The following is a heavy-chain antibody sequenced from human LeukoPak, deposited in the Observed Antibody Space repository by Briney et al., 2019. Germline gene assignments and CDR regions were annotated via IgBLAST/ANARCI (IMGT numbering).Heavy chain of an antibody. D-gene: IGHD2-2*01. Sequence: TSESLSLTCTVSGGSISSGDYYWSWIRQPPGKGLEWIGYIYYSGDTNYNPSLKSRVTISVDTSKNQFSLKLSSVTAADTAVYYCARGHIGYCSSTSCYGQVKYYYYYMDVWGKGTTVTVSS. CDR2: IYYSGDT. CDR3: ARGHIGYCSSTSCYGQVKYYYYYMDV. V-gene: IGHV4-61*08. CDR1: GGSISSGDYY. J-gene: IGHJ6*03.